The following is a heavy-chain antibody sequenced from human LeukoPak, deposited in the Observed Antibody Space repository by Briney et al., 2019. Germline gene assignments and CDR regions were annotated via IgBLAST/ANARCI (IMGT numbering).Heavy chain of an antibody. V-gene: IGHV4-38-2*01. CDR2: MYHSGST. D-gene: IGHD6-13*01. J-gene: IGHJ6*03. Sequence: SETLSLTCAVSGYSISSGYYWGWFRQPPGKGLEWIGCMYHSGSTYYNASLKSRVTISVDTSKNQFSLKLSSVTAADTAVYYCARQGGSSSPYYYYYMDVWGKGTTVTVSS. CDR1: GYSISSGYY. CDR3: ARQGGSSSPYYYYYMDV.